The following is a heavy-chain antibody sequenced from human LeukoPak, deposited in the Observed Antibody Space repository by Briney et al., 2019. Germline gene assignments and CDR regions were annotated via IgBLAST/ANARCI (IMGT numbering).Heavy chain of an antibody. V-gene: IGHV3-7*01. D-gene: IGHD1-26*01. CDR1: GFTFSNYW. J-gene: IGHJ4*02. CDR3: AKASIAGAIGVLDY. Sequence: GGSLRLSCAASGFTFSNYWLSWVRQAPGKGLEWVANIKQDGSERYYVDSVKGRFIVSRDNAKNSLYLEMNSLRAEDTAVYFCAKASIAGAIGVLDYWGQGTLVTVSS. CDR2: IKQDGSER.